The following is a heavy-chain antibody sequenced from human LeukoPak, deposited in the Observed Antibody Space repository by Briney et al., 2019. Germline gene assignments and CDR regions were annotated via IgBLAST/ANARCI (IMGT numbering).Heavy chain of an antibody. D-gene: IGHD3-22*01. Sequence: PSETLPLTCTVSGDSVSSGGYYGVWVRQRPGKGLEWIGYIYYTGSTSYNPSLKSRLTIAVDTSKNQFSLKLSSVTAADTAVYYCARPLNTVHDTSDVWGQGTMVTVSS. CDR1: GDSVSSGGYY. V-gene: IGHV4-31*03. J-gene: IGHJ3*01. CDR3: ARPLNTVHDTSDV. CDR2: IYYTGST.